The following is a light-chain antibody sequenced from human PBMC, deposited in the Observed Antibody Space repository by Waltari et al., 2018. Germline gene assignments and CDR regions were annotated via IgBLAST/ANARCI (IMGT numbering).Light chain of an antibody. Sequence: QSVLTQPPSASGTPGQRVTISCSGSYSNIGSNIVTWYQQLPGTAPKLLIDSTGYRPSGVPDRSSGSKSGTSASLAISGLQSEDEADYYCATWDDRLTGVVFGGGTRVTVL. CDR2: STG. J-gene: IGLJ2*01. V-gene: IGLV1-44*01. CDR3: ATWDDRLTGVV. CDR1: YSNIGSNI.